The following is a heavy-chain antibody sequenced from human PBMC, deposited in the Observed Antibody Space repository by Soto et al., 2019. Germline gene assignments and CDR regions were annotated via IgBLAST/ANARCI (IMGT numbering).Heavy chain of an antibody. CDR3: AREYCTNGVCYRGFFDY. CDR2: INHSGST. J-gene: IGHJ4*02. Sequence: SETLSLTCAVYGGSFSGYYWSWIRQPPGKGLEWIGEINHSGSTNYNPSLKSRVTISVDTSKNQFSLKLSSVTAADTAVYYCAREYCTNGVCYRGFFDYWGQGTLVTVSS. CDR1: GGSFSGYY. D-gene: IGHD2-8*01. V-gene: IGHV4-34*01.